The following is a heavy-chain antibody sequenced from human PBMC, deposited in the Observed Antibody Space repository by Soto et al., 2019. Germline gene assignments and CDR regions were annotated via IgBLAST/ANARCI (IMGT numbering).Heavy chain of an antibody. CDR1: GYSFTSYW. CDR3: ARSYSSSWYVTDY. V-gene: IGHV5-51*01. D-gene: IGHD6-13*01. Sequence: GESLKISCKGSGYSFTSYWNGWGRQMPGKGLEWMGIIYPGDSDTRYSPSFQGQFTISADKSISTAYLQWSSLKASDTAMYYCARSYSSSWYVTDYWGQGTLVTVSS. CDR2: IYPGDSDT. J-gene: IGHJ4*02.